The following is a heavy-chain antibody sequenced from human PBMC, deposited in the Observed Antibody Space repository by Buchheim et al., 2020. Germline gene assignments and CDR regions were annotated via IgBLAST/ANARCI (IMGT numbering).Heavy chain of an antibody. V-gene: IGHV3-33*01. J-gene: IGHJ6*02. Sequence: QVQLVESGGGVVQPGRSLRLSCAASGFTFSSYGMHWVRQAPGKGLEWVAVIWYDGSNKYYADSVKGRFTISRDNSKNTLYLQMNSLRAEDTAVYYCARGNWNDPRGYYYGMDVWGQGTT. D-gene: IGHD1-20*01. CDR2: IWYDGSNK. CDR1: GFTFSSYG. CDR3: ARGNWNDPRGYYYGMDV.